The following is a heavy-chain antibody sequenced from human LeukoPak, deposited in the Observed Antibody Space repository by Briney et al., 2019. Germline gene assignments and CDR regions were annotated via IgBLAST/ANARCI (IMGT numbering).Heavy chain of an antibody. CDR3: ARGTGTTVDY. D-gene: IGHD1-7*01. CDR2: IYPGESIYASENT. CDR1: GVSISAYY. J-gene: IGHJ4*02. V-gene: IGHV4-4*07. Sequence: SETLSLTCSVSGVSISAYYWSWIRQPAGKGLEWIGRIYPGESIYASENTNYNPSLKSRVTMSVDTSKNQFSLKLSSVTAADTAVYYCARGTGTTVDYWGQGTLVTVSS.